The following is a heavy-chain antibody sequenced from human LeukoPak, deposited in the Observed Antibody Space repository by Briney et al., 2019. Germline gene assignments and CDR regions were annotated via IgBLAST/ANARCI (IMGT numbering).Heavy chain of an antibody. Sequence: GGSLRLSCAASGFNFDSYWMSWVRQAPGKGLEWVANIKQDGRAKYYVGSVKGRFTISRDSAKSSLYLQMNSLRVEDTAVYYCATSYASSGNDWGQGTLVTVSS. CDR3: ATSYASSGND. V-gene: IGHV3-7*01. CDR2: IKQDGRAK. D-gene: IGHD3-22*01. J-gene: IGHJ4*02. CDR1: GFNFDSYW.